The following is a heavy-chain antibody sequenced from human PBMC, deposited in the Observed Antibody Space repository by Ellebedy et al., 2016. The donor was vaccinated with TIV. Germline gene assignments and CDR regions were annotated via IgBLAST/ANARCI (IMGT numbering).Heavy chain of an antibody. CDR2: ISGSSTYT. Sequence: GESLKISCAASGITFSDYQMSWIRQAPGKGLEWVSCISGSSTYTNYGDSAKGRFTISRDNAKNSLYLQMNSLRAEDTAVYYCARDLIPMIVGLTGPHYGMDVWGQGTTVTVSS. J-gene: IGHJ6*02. V-gene: IGHV3-11*06. CDR3: ARDLIPMIVGLTGPHYGMDV. D-gene: IGHD3-22*01. CDR1: GITFSDYQ.